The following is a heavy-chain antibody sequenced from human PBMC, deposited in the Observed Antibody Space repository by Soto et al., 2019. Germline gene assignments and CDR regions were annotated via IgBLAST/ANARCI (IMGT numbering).Heavy chain of an antibody. CDR1: GFSFSSYS. CDR3: ARGGIQLWLQLIDY. V-gene: IGHV3-30*03. D-gene: IGHD5-18*01. J-gene: IGHJ4*02. Sequence: QVQLVESGGGVVQPGRSLRLSCAASGFSFSSYSMHWVRQAPGKGLEWVAVISYDGSNNYYADSVKGRFTISRDNSQNTLYLQMNSLRTEDTAVYYCARGGIQLWLQLIDYWGQGTLVTVSS. CDR2: ISYDGSNN.